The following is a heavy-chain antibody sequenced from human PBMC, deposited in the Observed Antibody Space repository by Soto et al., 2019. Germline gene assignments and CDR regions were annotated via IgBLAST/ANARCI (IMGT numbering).Heavy chain of an antibody. J-gene: IGHJ6*02. CDR1: GYTFTSYG. CDR2: ISAYNGNT. D-gene: IGHD1-26*01. Sequence: ASVKVSCKASGYTFTSYGISWVRQAPGQGLEWMGWISAYNGNTNYAQKLQGRVTMTTDTSTSTAYMELRSLRSDDTAVYYCARGARERSAYYSYYYGMEVWGQGTTVTFCS. V-gene: IGHV1-18*04. CDR3: ARGARERSAYYSYYYGMEV.